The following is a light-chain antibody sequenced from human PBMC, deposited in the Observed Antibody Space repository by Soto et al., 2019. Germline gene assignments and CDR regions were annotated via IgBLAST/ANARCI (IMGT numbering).Light chain of an antibody. V-gene: IGKV3-20*01. J-gene: IGKJ1*01. CDR2: AAS. Sequence: EVVLTQSPGTVSLSPGERVTLSCRASQSVISNYLAWYQQRPGQAPRLLIYAASSRATGIPDRFSGSGSGTDFTLSNSRLEPEDFAVYYCQQYGSSLTWTFGQGTKVE. CDR3: QQYGSSLTWT. CDR1: QSVISNY.